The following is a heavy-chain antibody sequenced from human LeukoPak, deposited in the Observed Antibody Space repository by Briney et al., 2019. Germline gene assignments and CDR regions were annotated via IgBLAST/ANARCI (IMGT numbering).Heavy chain of an antibody. J-gene: IGHJ6*03. CDR1: GGSISSYY. CDR2: IYYSGST. Sequence: PSETLSLTCTVSGGSISSYYWSWIRQPPGKGLEWIGYIYYSGSTNYNPSLKSRVTISVDTSKNQFSLKLSSVTAADTAVYYCARETREWELLTYYYYYMDVWGKGTTVTVSS. CDR3: ARETREWELLTYYYYYMDV. V-gene: IGHV4-59*12. D-gene: IGHD1-26*01.